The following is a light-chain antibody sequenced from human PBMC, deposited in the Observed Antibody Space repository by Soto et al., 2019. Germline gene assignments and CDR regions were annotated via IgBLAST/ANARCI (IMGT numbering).Light chain of an antibody. V-gene: IGLV1-44*01. CDR2: SNN. CDR1: SSNIGSNT. CDR3: AAWDDSLIYV. Sequence: QSVLTQPPSASGTPGQRVTISCSGSSSNIGSNTVNWYQQLPGTAPKLLIYSNNQRPSGVPDRFSGSKSGTSASLAISGLQSEDEADYYCAAWDDSLIYVFRTGTKVTV. J-gene: IGLJ1*01.